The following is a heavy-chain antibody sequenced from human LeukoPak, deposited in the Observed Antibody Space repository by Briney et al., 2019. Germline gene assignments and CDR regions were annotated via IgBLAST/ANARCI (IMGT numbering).Heavy chain of an antibody. Sequence: PSETLSLTCTVSGGSISSSSYYWGWIRQPPGKGLEWIGSIYYSGSTYYNPSLKSRVTISVDTSKNQFSLKLSSVTAADTAVYYCARDPTVVTPEAVDIWGQGTKVTVSS. CDR3: ARDPTVVTPEAVDI. CDR2: IYYSGST. J-gene: IGHJ3*02. CDR1: GGSISSSSYY. V-gene: IGHV4-39*07. D-gene: IGHD4-23*01.